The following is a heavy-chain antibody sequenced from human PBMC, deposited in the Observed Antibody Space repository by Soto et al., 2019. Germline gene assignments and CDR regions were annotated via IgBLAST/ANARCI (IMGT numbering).Heavy chain of an antibody. Sequence: QVQLVQSGAEVKKPGSSVKVSCKASGGTFSSYIISWVRQAPGQGLEWMGRIIPILGIANYAQKFQGRVTITADKSTSTAYMELSSLRSEDTAVYYCARFPQTAIVGAAYFDYWGQGTQVTFSS. J-gene: IGHJ4*02. CDR3: ARFPQTAIVGAAYFDY. D-gene: IGHD1-26*01. V-gene: IGHV1-69*02. CDR2: IIPILGIA. CDR1: GGTFSSYI.